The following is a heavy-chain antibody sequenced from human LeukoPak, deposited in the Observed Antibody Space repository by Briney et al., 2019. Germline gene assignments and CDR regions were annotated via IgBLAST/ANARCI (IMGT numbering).Heavy chain of an antibody. CDR3: ARDATLLWFGETLGGNFDY. CDR2: IIPIFDKA. D-gene: IGHD3-10*01. Sequence: SVKVSCKASGYTFTSYDINWVRQAPGQGLEWMGGIIPIFDKAHYAQKFQGRVTITADESTSTAYMELSSLRSEDTAVYYCARDATLLWFGETLGGNFDYWGQGTLVTVSS. J-gene: IGHJ4*02. V-gene: IGHV1-69*13. CDR1: GYTFTSYD.